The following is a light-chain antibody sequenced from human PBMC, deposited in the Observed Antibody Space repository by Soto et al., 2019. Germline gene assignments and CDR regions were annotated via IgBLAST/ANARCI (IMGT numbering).Light chain of an antibody. V-gene: IGLV2-14*01. J-gene: IGLJ1*01. Sequence: QSALTQPASVSGSPGQSITISCTGTSSDVGGYNYVSWYQQNPGKAPKLMIYEVSNRPSGVSNRFSGSKSGNTASLTISGLQAEDDAHYYCSSYTSSSTYVFGTGTKLTVL. CDR3: SSYTSSSTYV. CDR2: EVS. CDR1: SSDVGGYNY.